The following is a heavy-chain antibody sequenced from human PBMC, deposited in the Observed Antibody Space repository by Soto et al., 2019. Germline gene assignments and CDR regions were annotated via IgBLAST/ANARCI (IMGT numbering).Heavy chain of an antibody. CDR3: ARRIPAGYSSSWYGGYYFDY. J-gene: IGHJ4*02. Sequence: SETLSLTCTVSGGSISSSSYYWGWIRQPPGKGLEWIGSIYYSGSTYYNPSLKSRVTISVDTSKNQFSLKLSSVTAADTAVYYCARRIPAGYSSSWYGGYYFDYWGQGTLVTVPS. CDR1: GGSISSSSYY. V-gene: IGHV4-39*01. D-gene: IGHD6-13*01. CDR2: IYYSGST.